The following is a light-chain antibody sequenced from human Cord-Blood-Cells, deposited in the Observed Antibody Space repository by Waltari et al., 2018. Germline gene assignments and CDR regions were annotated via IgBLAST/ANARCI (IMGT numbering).Light chain of an antibody. CDR1: TSAGGGTTY. J-gene: IGLJ2*01. V-gene: IGLV2-14*01. CDR3: SSYTSSSTYVV. CDR2: DVS. Sequence: QSALPQPASVPGSPGPSLTISGTAPTSAGGGTTYLPWYHQHPGKAPKLMIYDVSNRPSGVANRFSGSKSGNTASLTISGLQAEDEADYYCSSYTSSSTYVVFGGGTKLTVL.